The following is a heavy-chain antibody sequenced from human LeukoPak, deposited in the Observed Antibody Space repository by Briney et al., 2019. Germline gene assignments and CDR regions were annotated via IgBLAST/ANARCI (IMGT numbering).Heavy chain of an antibody. D-gene: IGHD3-9*01. J-gene: IGHJ5*02. CDR3: ARTVLRYFDWLFQGWFDP. CDR1: GYSISSGYY. V-gene: IGHV4-38-2*01. Sequence: PSETLSLTCAVSGYSISSGYYWGWIRQPPGKGLEWIGSIYHSGSTYYNPSLKSRVTISVDTSKNQFSLKLSSVTAADTAVYYCARTVLRYFDWLFQGWFDPWGQGTLVTVSS. CDR2: IYHSGST.